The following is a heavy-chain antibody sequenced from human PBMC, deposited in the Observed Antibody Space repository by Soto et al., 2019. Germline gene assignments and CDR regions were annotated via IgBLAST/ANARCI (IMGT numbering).Heavy chain of an antibody. V-gene: IGHV3-74*02. CDR2: INSDGSVS. CDR1: GFTFSNYW. Sequence: EVQLMESGGGLVQPGGSLRLSCAASGFTFSNYWMYWVRQAPGKGLEWVSRINSDGSVSSYADSVKGRLTISRDNVKNTLYLQMDSLRAEDTAAYFCARGDFVGGTCYSLAGSVYYYMDVWGKGTTVTVFS. CDR3: ARGDFVGGTCYSLAGSVYYYMDV. D-gene: IGHD2-15*01. J-gene: IGHJ6*03.